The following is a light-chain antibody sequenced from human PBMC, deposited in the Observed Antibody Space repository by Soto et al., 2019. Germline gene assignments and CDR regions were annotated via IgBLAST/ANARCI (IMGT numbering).Light chain of an antibody. CDR2: GAS. Sequence: IVLNMYPGALSWSAGERATLSCGASQSVTSNYLAWYQQKPGQAPRLLIFGASIRVTGIPDRFIGSGSGTDFTLTISSLEPEDFAVYYCQQRSNWPPITFGQGTRLEIK. CDR3: QQRSNWPPIT. V-gene: IGKV3D-20*02. CDR1: QSVTSNY. J-gene: IGKJ5*01.